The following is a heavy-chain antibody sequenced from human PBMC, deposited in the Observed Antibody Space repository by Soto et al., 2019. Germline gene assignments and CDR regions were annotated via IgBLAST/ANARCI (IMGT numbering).Heavy chain of an antibody. V-gene: IGHV4-34*01. Sequence: QVHLQQWGTGLLKPSETLALTLGCLGGSLTDFWVTWVRQTPGKGLEWIGEINHNGHSNYNPSLKSRVTISLDTSQNQFSLKLTSVTAADTAVYYCARDFGAGAHFDHWGQGSLVTVSS. CDR2: INHNGHS. J-gene: IGHJ4*02. CDR3: ARDFGAGAHFDH. CDR1: GSLTDFW. D-gene: IGHD3-10*01.